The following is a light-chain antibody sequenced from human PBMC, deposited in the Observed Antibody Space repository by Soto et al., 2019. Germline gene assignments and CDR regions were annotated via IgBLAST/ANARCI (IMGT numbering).Light chain of an antibody. Sequence: DSQMTQYPSTLSASVGDRVTITCRASQSISSWLAWYQQKPGKAPKLLIYKASTLQSGVPPRFSGSGYGTEFTLTISSLQPDEFATYYCQQYERYPMTFGGGTNVEIK. V-gene: IGKV1-5*03. CDR2: KAS. CDR3: QQYERYPMT. CDR1: QSISSW. J-gene: IGKJ4*01.